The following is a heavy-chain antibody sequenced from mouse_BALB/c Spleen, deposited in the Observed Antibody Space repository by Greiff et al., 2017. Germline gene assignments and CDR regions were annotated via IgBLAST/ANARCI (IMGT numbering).Heavy chain of an antibody. J-gene: IGHJ3*01. CDR1: GYTFTDYY. Sequence: LQESGPELVKPGASVKISCKASGYTFTDYYINWVKQKPGQGLEWIGWIYPGSGNTKYNEKFKGKATLTVDTSSSTAYMQLSSLTSEDTAVYFCARSPYGNLLSWFAYWGQGTLVTVSA. CDR3: ARSPYGNLLSWFAY. CDR2: IYPGSGNT. V-gene: IGHV1-84*02. D-gene: IGHD2-1*01.